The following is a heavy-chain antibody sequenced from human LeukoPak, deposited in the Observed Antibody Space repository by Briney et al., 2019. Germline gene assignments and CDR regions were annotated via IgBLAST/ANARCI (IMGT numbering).Heavy chain of an antibody. CDR1: GGSISSSSYY. CDR3: ARLRDDAFDI. CDR2: IYYSGST. D-gene: IGHD5-24*01. J-gene: IGHJ3*02. Sequence: SETLSLTCTVSGGSISSSSYYWGWIRQPPGKGLEWIGSIYYSGSTYYNPSLRSRVTISVDTSKNQFSLKLSSVTAADTAVYYCARLRDDAFDIWGQGTMVTVSS. V-gene: IGHV4-39*01.